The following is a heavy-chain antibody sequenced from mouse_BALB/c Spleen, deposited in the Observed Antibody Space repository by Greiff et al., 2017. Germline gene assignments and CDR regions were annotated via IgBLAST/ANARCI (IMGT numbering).Heavy chain of an antibody. D-gene: IGHD1-1*01. CDR1: GYSFTDYI. Sequence: EVQLQQTGPELVKPGASVKISCKASGYSFTDYIMLWVKQSHGKSLEWIGNINPYYGSTSYNLKFKGKATLTVDKSSSTAYMQLNSLTSEDSAVYYCASYYYGSSLAMDYWGQGTSVTVSS. CDR2: INPYYGST. J-gene: IGHJ4*01. CDR3: ASYYYGSSLAMDY. V-gene: IGHV1-39*01.